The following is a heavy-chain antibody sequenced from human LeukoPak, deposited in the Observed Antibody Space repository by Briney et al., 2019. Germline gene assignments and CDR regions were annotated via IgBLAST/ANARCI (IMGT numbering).Heavy chain of an antibody. CDR2: INHSGST. CDR3: ARTIPPFDY. CDR1: GGSFSGYY. J-gene: IGHJ4*02. D-gene: IGHD3-3*01. Sequence: PSETLSLTCAVYGGSFSGYYWSWIRQPPGKGLEWIGEINHSGSTNYNPSLKSRVTISVDTSKNQFSLKLSSVTAADTAVYYCARTIPPFDYWGQGTLVTVSS. V-gene: IGHV4-34*01.